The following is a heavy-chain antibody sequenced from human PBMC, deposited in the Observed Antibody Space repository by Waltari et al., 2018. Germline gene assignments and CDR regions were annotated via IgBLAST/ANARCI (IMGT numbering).Heavy chain of an antibody. CDR1: VFSFDRFD. J-gene: IGHJ4*02. V-gene: IGHV3-13*01. CDR3: ARDVGGAMD. CDR2: IGITGDT. Sequence: EVQPVESGGGLVQSGGSLRLPFAASVFSFDRFDMHWIRQATGKGPEWISGIGITGDTYYPDSVKGRFTISRENAKNSLFLQMNSLRAGDTAVYYCARDVGGAMDWGRGTLVTVSS. D-gene: IGHD3-16*01.